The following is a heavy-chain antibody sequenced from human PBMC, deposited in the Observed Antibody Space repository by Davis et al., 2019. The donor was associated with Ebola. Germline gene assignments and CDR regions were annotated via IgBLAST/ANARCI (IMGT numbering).Heavy chain of an antibody. CDR1: GGTFSSYA. J-gene: IGHJ4*02. CDR2: IIPIFGTA. CDR3: ARHTDFGVVTSFDY. V-gene: IGHV1-69*13. Sequence: AASVKVSCKASGGTFSSYAISWVRQAPGQGLEWMGGIIPIFGTANYAQKFQGRVTITADESTSTAYMELSSLRSEDTAVYYCARHTDFGVVTSFDYWGQGTLVTVSS. D-gene: IGHD3-3*01.